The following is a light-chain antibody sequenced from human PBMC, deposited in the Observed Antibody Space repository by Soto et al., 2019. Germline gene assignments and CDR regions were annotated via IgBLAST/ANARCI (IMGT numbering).Light chain of an antibody. CDR1: QSVSSIY. CDR2: AAS. CDR3: QQYGSSPPST. J-gene: IGKJ2*01. Sequence: EIVLTQSPGTLSLSPGERATLSCRASQSVSSIYLAWYQQKPGQAPRLLIYAASSRATDIPDRFSGSGSGTDFTITISRLEPEDFAVYYCQQYGSSPPSTFGQGTKLEIK. V-gene: IGKV3-20*01.